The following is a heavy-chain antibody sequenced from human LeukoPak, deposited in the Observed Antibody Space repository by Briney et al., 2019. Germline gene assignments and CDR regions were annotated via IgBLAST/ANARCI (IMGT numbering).Heavy chain of an antibody. D-gene: IGHD2-15*01. J-gene: IGHJ5*02. CDR1: GFTFSSYA. CDR2: ISGSGGST. V-gene: IGHV3-23*01. Sequence: GGSLRLSCAASGFTFSSYAMSWVRQAPGKGLEWVSAISGSGGSTYYADSVKGRFTISRDNSKNALYLQMNSLRAEDTAVYYCAKDVRYCSGGSCYRWFDPWGQGTLVTVSS. CDR3: AKDVRYCSGGSCYRWFDP.